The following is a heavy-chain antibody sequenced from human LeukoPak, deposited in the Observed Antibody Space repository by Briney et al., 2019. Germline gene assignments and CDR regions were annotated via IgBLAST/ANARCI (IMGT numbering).Heavy chain of an antibody. J-gene: IGHJ4*02. CDR1: GFTFSSYA. Sequence: PGGSLRLSCAASGFTFSSYAMHWVRQAPGKGLEWVAVISYDGSNKYYADSVKGRFTISRDNSKNTLYLQMDSLRLEDTAVYYCGGAEDWGQGTLVTVSS. CDR3: GGAED. CDR2: ISYDGSNK. V-gene: IGHV3-30-3*01.